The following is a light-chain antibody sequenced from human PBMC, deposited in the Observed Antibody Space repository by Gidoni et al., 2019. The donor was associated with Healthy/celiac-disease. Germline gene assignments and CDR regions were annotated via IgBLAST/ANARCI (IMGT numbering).Light chain of an antibody. Sequence: QSALTQPASVSGSPGQSITISCTGTSSDVGGYNYVSWYQQHPGKAPKLMIDDVRNRPSGVSNRFSGSKSGNTASLTISGLQAEDEADYYCSSYTSSSTLLFGGGTKLTVL. CDR1: SSDVGGYNY. CDR3: SSYTSSSTLL. J-gene: IGLJ3*02. V-gene: IGLV2-14*03. CDR2: DVR.